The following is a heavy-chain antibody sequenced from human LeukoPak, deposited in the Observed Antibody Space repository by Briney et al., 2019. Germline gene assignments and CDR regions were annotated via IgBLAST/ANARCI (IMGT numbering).Heavy chain of an antibody. Sequence: PGGSLRLSCAASGFTFSSYWMSWVRQAPGKGLEWVANIKQDGSEKYYVDSVKGRFTISRDNAKNTLYLQMNSLRAEDTAVYYCTREVSGSLYFDYWGQGSLVTVSS. CDR1: GFTFSSYW. CDR3: TREVSGSLYFDY. D-gene: IGHD1-26*01. J-gene: IGHJ4*02. CDR2: IKQDGSEK. V-gene: IGHV3-7*01.